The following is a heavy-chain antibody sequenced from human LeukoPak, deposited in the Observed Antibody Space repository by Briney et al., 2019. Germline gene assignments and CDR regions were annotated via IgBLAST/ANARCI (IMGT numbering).Heavy chain of an antibody. CDR3: SRSRPKFKDFDY. Sequence: GSLRLSCAASGFTFSSYGMHWVRQAPGKGLDWVALISSDGSTKYYADSVKGRFTISRDNSKNTLYLQINSLRAEDTAVYYCSRSRPKFKDFDYWGQGTLVTVSS. V-gene: IGHV3-30*03. CDR2: ISSDGSTK. J-gene: IGHJ4*02. CDR1: GFTFSSYG.